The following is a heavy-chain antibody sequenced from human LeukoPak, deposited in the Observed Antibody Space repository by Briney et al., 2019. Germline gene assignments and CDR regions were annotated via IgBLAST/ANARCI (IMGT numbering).Heavy chain of an antibody. J-gene: IGHJ4*02. D-gene: IGHD3-10*01. CDR2: INHSGST. CDR3: AINMVRGVLDY. V-gene: IGHV4-34*01. Sequence: SETLSLTCAVYGGSFSGYYWSWIRQPPGKGLEWIGEINHSGSTNYNPSLKSRVTISVDTSKNQFSLKLSCVTAADTAVYYCAINMVRGVLDYWGQGTLVTVSS. CDR1: GGSFSGYY.